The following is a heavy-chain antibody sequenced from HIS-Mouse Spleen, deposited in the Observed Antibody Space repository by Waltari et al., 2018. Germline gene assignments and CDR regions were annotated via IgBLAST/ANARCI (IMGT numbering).Heavy chain of an antibody. CDR1: GGCFRGYY. D-gene: IGHD1-7*01. CDR3: ACYNWNYGTNY. Sequence: QVQLQQWGAGLLKPSETLSLTCAVYGGCFRGYYWSWNRQPPEKGLEWIGEINHSGSPNSSPPLKIRVTISVDTSKNQFSLMLCEVAASYTGLYYGACYNWNYGTNYWGQGTLVTASS. V-gene: IGHV4-34*01. J-gene: IGHJ4*02. CDR2: INHSGSP.